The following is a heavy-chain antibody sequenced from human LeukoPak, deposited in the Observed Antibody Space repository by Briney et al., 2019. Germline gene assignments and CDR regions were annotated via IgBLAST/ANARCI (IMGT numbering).Heavy chain of an antibody. Sequence: PSETLSPTCTVSGGSISSSSYYWGWIRQPPGKGLEWIGSIYYSGSTYYNPSLKSRVTISVDTSKNQFSLKLSSVTAADTAVYYCARAASGSYKGSLSFFDYWGQGTLVTVSS. CDR1: GGSISSSSYY. CDR2: IYYSGST. D-gene: IGHD1-26*01. J-gene: IGHJ4*02. CDR3: ARAASGSYKGSLSFFDY. V-gene: IGHV4-39*07.